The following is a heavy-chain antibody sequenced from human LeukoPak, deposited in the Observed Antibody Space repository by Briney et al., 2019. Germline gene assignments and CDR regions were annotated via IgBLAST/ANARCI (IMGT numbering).Heavy chain of an antibody. J-gene: IGHJ4*02. CDR3: ARGGFDYYDNPYFDY. D-gene: IGHD3-22*01. V-gene: IGHV4-34*01. CDR2: INHSGST. CDR1: GGSFSGYY. Sequence: PSETLSLTCAVYGGSFSGYYWSWIRQPPGKGLEWIGEINHSGSTNYNPSLKSRVTISVDTSKNQFSLKLSSVTAADTAVYYCARGGFDYYDNPYFDYWGRGTLVTVSS.